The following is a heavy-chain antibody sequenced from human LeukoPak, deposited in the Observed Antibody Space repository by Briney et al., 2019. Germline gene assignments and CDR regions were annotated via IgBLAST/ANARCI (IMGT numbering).Heavy chain of an antibody. CDR2: ISTLNTYI. Sequence: GGSLRLSCAASGFAFNTYRMNWFRQAPGKGLEWVSSISTLNTYIYYADSVKGRFTISRDNAKNSLYLQMNSLRAEDTAVYYCARGGRSSIDNWFDPWGQGTLVTVSS. J-gene: IGHJ5*02. CDR1: GFAFNTYR. D-gene: IGHD5/OR15-5a*01. CDR3: ARGGRSSIDNWFDP. V-gene: IGHV3-21*01.